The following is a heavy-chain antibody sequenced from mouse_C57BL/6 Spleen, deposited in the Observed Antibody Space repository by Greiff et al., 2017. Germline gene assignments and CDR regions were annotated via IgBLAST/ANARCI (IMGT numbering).Heavy chain of an antibody. CDR2: LNPSSGYT. CDR1: GYTFTSYW. D-gene: IGHD1-1*01. Sequence: QVQLQQSGAELAKPGASVKLSCKASGYTFTSYWMHWVKQRPGQGLEWIGYLNPSSGYTKYNQKFKDKATVTADKSSSTAYMQLSSLTYEDSAVYYCARGITTVVAFYYFDYWGQGTTLTVSS. CDR3: ARGITTVVAFYYFDY. J-gene: IGHJ2*01. V-gene: IGHV1-7*01.